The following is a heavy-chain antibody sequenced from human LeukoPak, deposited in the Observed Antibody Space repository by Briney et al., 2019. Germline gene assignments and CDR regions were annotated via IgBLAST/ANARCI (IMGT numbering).Heavy chain of an antibody. CDR1: GGSISSSSYY. CDR3: ARQTNKYYYDSSGPKSFDY. Sequence: SETLSLTCTVSGGSISSSSYYWGWIRQPPGKGLEWIGSIYYSGSTYYNPSLKSRVTISVDTSKNQFSLKLSSVTAADTAVYYCARQTNKYYYDSSGPKSFDYWGQGTLVTVSS. CDR2: IYYSGST. V-gene: IGHV4-39*01. J-gene: IGHJ4*02. D-gene: IGHD3-22*01.